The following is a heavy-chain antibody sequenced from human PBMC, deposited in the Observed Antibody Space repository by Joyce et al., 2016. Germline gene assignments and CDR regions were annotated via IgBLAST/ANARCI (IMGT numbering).Heavy chain of an antibody. J-gene: IGHJ3*01. Sequence: EVQLVESGGGLVKPGGSLRLSCAASGFSFRNAWVTGGRQGPGKGLGWVGRVKSKSQGGKTDYAAPVKGRFTISRDDSRDTAYLQMNSLKSEDTGVYFCVTGLCIGTACHWDDAFDVWGQGTMVTVSS. CDR2: VKSKSQGGKT. CDR1: GFSFRNAW. CDR3: VTGLCIGTACHWDDAFDV. D-gene: IGHD2-2*01. V-gene: IGHV3-15*01.